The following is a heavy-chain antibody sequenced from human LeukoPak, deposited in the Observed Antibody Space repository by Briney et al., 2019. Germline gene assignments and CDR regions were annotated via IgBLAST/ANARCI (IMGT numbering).Heavy chain of an antibody. CDR2: ISSSSTYM. Sequence: GGSLRLSCSASGFDLSPYTMNWVRQAPGKGLEWVASISSSSTYMYYGDSVKSRFTISRDNAKNTLYLQRDSLRAEDTATYYCARRVTTFLSWGQGTLVIVSS. CDR1: GFDLSPYT. D-gene: IGHD4-17*01. J-gene: IGHJ4*02. CDR3: ARRVTTFLS. V-gene: IGHV3-21*01.